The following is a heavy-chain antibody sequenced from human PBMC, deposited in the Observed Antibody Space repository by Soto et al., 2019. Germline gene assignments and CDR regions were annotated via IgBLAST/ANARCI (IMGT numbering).Heavy chain of an antibody. J-gene: IGHJ3*02. V-gene: IGHV4-34*01. CDR3: ARGELGIRAFDI. CDR2: INHSGST. Sequence: PSETLSLTCAVYGGSFSGYYWSWIRQPPGKGLEWIGEINHSGSTNYNPSLKSRVTISVDTSKNQFSLKLSSVTAADTAVYYCARGELGIRAFDIWGQGTMVTVSS. CDR1: GGSFSGYY. D-gene: IGHD7-27*01.